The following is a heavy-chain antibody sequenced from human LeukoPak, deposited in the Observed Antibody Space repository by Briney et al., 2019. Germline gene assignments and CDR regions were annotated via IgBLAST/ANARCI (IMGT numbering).Heavy chain of an antibody. Sequence: SVKVSCKASGGTFSSYAISWVRQAPGQGLEWMGGIIPIFGTVNYAQKFQGRVTITTDESTSTAYMELSSLRSEDTAVYYCARDPGGYSYGYKFGAFDIWGQGTMVTVSS. J-gene: IGHJ3*02. D-gene: IGHD5-18*01. CDR3: ARDPGGYSYGYKFGAFDI. CDR2: IIPIFGTV. CDR1: GGTFSSYA. V-gene: IGHV1-69*05.